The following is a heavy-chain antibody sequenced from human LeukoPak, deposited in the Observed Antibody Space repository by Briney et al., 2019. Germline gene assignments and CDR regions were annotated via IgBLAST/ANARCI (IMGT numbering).Heavy chain of an antibody. CDR1: GFTFSSYE. CDR2: ISSSGSTR. Sequence: GGSLRLXCAASGFTFSSYEMNWVRQAPGKGLEWVSYISSSGSTRYYADSVKGRFTISRDNAKNSLYLRMNSLRAEDTAVYYCARGLDDYYGSGSYYNVGNWFDPWGQGTLVTVSS. D-gene: IGHD3-10*01. J-gene: IGHJ5*02. V-gene: IGHV3-48*03. CDR3: ARGLDDYYGSGSYYNVGNWFDP.